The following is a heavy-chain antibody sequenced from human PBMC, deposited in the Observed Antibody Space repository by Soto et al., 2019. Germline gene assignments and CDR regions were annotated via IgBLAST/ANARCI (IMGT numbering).Heavy chain of an antibody. CDR3: AGGATRTFDF. CDR1: GGTFSSSV. Sequence: SVKVSCKASGGTFSSSVFTWLRQAPGQGLEWLGGIDPVFGTANYAQKFQGRLTITADESTTTANMELSSLRSEDTAVYYCAGGATRTFDFWGQGTLVTVSS. CDR2: IDPVFGTA. D-gene: IGHD6-6*01. J-gene: IGHJ4*02. V-gene: IGHV1-69*13.